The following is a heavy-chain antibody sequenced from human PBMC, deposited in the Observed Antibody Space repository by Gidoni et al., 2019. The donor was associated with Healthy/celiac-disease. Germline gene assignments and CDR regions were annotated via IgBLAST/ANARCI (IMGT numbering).Heavy chain of an antibody. CDR1: GGSSSDYY. CDR2: INHSGST. Sequence: QVQLQQWGAGVLKPSETLSRTCALDGGSSSDYYWSRIRQPPGKGLEWIGEINHSGSTNYNPPLKSRVTIAVDTSKNQFSLQLSSVTAADAAVYYCARQGPIWSGYFFWFDPWGQGTLVTVSS. J-gene: IGHJ5*02. D-gene: IGHD3-3*01. V-gene: IGHV4-34*01. CDR3: ARQGPIWSGYFFWFDP.